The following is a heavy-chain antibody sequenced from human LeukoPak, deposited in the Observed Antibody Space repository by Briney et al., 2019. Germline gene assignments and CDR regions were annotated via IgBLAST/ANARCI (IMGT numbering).Heavy chain of an antibody. CDR3: ARHLGSDYGDFYFDY. CDR1: DGSISSFY. CDR2: IYSSGST. Sequence: SETLSLTSTVSDGSISSFYWSWIRQPPGKGLEWIGYIYSSGSTNYNPSLYSRVTLSVDTSKNHFSLRLTSVTAADTAVYYCARHLGSDYGDFYFDYWGQGTLVTVSS. J-gene: IGHJ4*02. V-gene: IGHV4-59*08. D-gene: IGHD4-17*01.